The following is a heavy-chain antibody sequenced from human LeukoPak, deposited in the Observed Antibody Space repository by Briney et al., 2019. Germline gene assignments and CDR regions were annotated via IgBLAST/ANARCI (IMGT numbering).Heavy chain of an antibody. Sequence: RSSETLSLTCAVYGGSFSGYYWSWIRQPPGKGLEWIGEINHSGSTNYNPSLKSRVTISVDTSKNQFSLKLSSVTAADTAVYYCARHRRLLWFGELGPFDIWGQGTMVTVSS. CDR1: GGSFSGYY. J-gene: IGHJ3*02. CDR2: INHSGST. D-gene: IGHD3-10*01. V-gene: IGHV4-34*01. CDR3: ARHRRLLWFGELGPFDI.